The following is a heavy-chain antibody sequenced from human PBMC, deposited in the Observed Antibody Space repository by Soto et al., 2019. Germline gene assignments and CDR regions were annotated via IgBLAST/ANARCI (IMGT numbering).Heavy chain of an antibody. CDR3: AKDLGGIVVVPAAMYYPDYI. Sequence: PVGSLRLSCAASGCTFSSYRMNWVRQAPGKGLEWVSSISGSSSSIYYADSVKGRFTISRDNSKNTLYLQMNSLRAEDTAVYYCAKDLGGIVVVPAAMYYPDYIWGQGTMVTVSS. D-gene: IGHD2-2*01. V-gene: IGHV3-23*01. CDR2: ISGSSSSI. CDR1: GCTFSSYR. J-gene: IGHJ3*02.